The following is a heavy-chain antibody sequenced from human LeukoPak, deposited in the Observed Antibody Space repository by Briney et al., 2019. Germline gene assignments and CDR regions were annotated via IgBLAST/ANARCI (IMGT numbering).Heavy chain of an antibody. CDR2: TYYRSKWYN. D-gene: IGHD2-15*01. CDR1: GDSVSSNSAV. Sequence: HALSPTCAISGDSVSSNSAVWNWIRQSPSRGLEWLGRTYYRSKWYNDYAVSVKSRITIKPDTSNNQFSLQLNSATPEDTAVYYCARLGLGGAFDIWGQGTMVTVSS. CDR3: ARLGLGGAFDI. J-gene: IGHJ3*02. V-gene: IGHV6-1*01.